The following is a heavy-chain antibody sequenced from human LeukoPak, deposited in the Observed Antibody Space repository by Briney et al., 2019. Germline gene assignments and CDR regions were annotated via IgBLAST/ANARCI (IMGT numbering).Heavy chain of an antibody. CDR1: GYTFTGYY. V-gene: IGHV1-2*02. Sequence: GASVKVSCKASGYTFTGYYMHWVRQAPGQGLEWMGWINPNSGGTNYAQKFQGRVTMTRDTSISTAYMELSRLRSDDTAVYYCARDTAGYSSSWYDYWGQGTLVTVSS. CDR2: INPNSGGT. CDR3: ARDTAGYSSSWYDY. J-gene: IGHJ4*02. D-gene: IGHD6-13*01.